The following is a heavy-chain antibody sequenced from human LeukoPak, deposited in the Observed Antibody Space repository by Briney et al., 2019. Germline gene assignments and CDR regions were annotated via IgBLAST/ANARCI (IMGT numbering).Heavy chain of an antibody. D-gene: IGHD3-10*01. J-gene: IGHJ4*02. CDR2: IYYSGST. CDR3: VSGRKLWFGEFWLDY. V-gene: IGHV4-59*01. CDR1: GGSISSYY. Sequence: PSETLSLTCTVSGGSISSYYWSWIRQPPGKGLEWIGYIYYSGSTNYNPSLKSRVTISVDTSKNQFSLKLSSVTAADTAVYYCVSGRKLWFGEFWLDYWGQGTLVTVSS.